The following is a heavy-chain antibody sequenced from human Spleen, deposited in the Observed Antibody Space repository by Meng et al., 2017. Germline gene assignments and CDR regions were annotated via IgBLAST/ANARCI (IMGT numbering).Heavy chain of an antibody. Sequence: GESLKISCAASGFIFSNYAMSWVRQVPGKGLEWVSDISGSGMSTSYADSVKGRFTISRDNSKNTLYLQMSSLRAEDTALYFCAKGDDTSTYTGAFFDSWGQGTLVTVSS. CDR3: AKGDDTSTYTGAFFDS. D-gene: IGHD3-22*01. V-gene: IGHV3-23*01. CDR1: GFIFSNYA. CDR2: ISGSGMST. J-gene: IGHJ5*01.